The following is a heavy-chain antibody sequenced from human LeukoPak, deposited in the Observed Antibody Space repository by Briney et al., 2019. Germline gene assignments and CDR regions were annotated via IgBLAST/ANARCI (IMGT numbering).Heavy chain of an antibody. D-gene: IGHD1-26*01. Sequence: GGSLRLSCAASGFTFSSYWMSWVRQAPGKGLMWVSQINSDGSATSCADPVKGRCTISRDNAKNTLYLQMNSLRAEDTAVYYCAKDFVGATGFDYWGQGTLVTVSS. CDR3: AKDFVGATGFDY. CDR1: GFTFSSYW. CDR2: INSDGSAT. J-gene: IGHJ4*02. V-gene: IGHV3-74*01.